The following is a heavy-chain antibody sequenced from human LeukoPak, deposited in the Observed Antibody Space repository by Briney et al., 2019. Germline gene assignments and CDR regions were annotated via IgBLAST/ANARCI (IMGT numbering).Heavy chain of an antibody. Sequence: GGSLRLSCAASGFTFSDHYMSWIRQAPGKGLEWASYISSSSRSIYYADSVKGRFTISRDNAKNSLYLQMNSLRAEDTAVYYCARDSMVRGVIIDYWGQGTLVTVSS. J-gene: IGHJ4*02. CDR1: GFTFSDHY. CDR3: ARDSMVRGVIIDY. D-gene: IGHD3-10*01. CDR2: ISSSSRSI. V-gene: IGHV3-11*04.